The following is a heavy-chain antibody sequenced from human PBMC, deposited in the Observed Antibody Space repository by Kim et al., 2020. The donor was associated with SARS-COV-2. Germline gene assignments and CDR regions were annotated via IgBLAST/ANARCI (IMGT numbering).Heavy chain of an antibody. CDR3: ARGPLWFGAGGPFDY. J-gene: IGHJ4*02. D-gene: IGHD3-10*01. CDR2: IKQDGSEK. Sequence: GGSLRLSCAASGFTFSSYWMSWVRQAPGKGLEWVANIKQDGSEKYYVDSVKGRFTISRDNAKNSLYLQMNSLRAEDTAVYYCARGPLWFGAGGPFDYWGQGTLVTVSS. V-gene: IGHV3-7*04. CDR1: GFTFSSYW.